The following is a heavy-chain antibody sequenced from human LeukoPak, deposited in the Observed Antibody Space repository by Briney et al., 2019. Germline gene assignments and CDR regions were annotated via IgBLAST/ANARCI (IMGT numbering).Heavy chain of an antibody. D-gene: IGHD6-13*01. CDR3: ARDPEYSSSW. J-gene: IGHJ4*02. CDR1: GFTFSSYE. CDR2: ISSSGSTI. Sequence: GGSLSLSCAASGFTFSSYEMNWVRQAPGKGLEWVSYISSSGSTIYYADSVKGRFTISRDNAKNSLYLQMNSLRAEDTAVYYCARDPEYSSSWGGQGTLVTVSS. V-gene: IGHV3-48*03.